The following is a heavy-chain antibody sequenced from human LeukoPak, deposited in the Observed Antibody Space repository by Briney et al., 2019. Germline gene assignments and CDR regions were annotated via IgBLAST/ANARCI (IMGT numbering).Heavy chain of an antibody. V-gene: IGHV4-38-2*02. CDR3: ARAIDYYDSSGYHFDY. J-gene: IGHJ4*02. CDR1: GYSISSGYY. D-gene: IGHD3-22*01. CDR2: IYHSGST. Sequence: PSETQSLTCTVSGYSISSGYYWGWIRQPPGKGLEWIGSIYHSGSTYYNPSLKSRVTISVDTSKNQFSLKLSSVTAADTAVYYCARAIDYYDSSGYHFDYWGQGTLVTVSS.